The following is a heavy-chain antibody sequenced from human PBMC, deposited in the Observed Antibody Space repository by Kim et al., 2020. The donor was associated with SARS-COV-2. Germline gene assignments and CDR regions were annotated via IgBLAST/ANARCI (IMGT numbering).Heavy chain of an antibody. J-gene: IGHJ6*02. D-gene: IGHD3-16*01. CDR2: INVNTGNP. V-gene: IGHV7-4-1*02. CDR1: GYTFTSHA. Sequence: ASVKVSCKASGYTFTSHALNWVRQAPGQGLQWMGWINVNTGNPTYAPGFRGRFVFSSDTSDSTAYLQISSLEADDTGVYYCARDWVGGSYYYYGMDVWGQGTTLTVSS. CDR3: ARDWVGGSYYYYGMDV.